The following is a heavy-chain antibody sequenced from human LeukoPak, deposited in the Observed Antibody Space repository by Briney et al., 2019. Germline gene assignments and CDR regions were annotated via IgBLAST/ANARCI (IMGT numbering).Heavy chain of an antibody. V-gene: IGHV4-61*02. J-gene: IGHJ4*02. Sequence: SETLSLTCTVTGGSISSGSYYWSWIRQPAGKGVEWIGRIYTSGSTNYNPSLKRRVTISVDTSKNQFSLKLSSVTAADTAVYYCARGLYGDYGDYWGQGTLVTVSS. CDR3: ARGLYGDYGDY. D-gene: IGHD4-17*01. CDR1: GGSISSGSYY. CDR2: IYTSGST.